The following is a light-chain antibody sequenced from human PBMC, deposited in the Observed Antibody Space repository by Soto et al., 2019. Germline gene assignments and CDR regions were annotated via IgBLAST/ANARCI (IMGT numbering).Light chain of an antibody. J-gene: IGKJ2*01. V-gene: IGKV4-1*01. Sequence: DIVMTQSPESLAVSLGERATINCKSSQSVLYSSNNKNYIAWFQQKPGQAPKLLIYWASTRESGVPDRFSGSESGTDFTLIISSLQAEDVGVYYCQQYYTSPYTFGQGTKLEIK. CDR1: QSVLYSSNNKNY. CDR3: QQYYTSPYT. CDR2: WAS.